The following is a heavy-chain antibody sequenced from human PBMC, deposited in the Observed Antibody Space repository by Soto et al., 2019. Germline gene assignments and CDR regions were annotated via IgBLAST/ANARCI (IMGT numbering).Heavy chain of an antibody. J-gene: IGHJ3*02. V-gene: IGHV1-3*01. CDR2: INAGNGNT. D-gene: IGHD2-21*02. CDR3: ARAAYCGSDSCSDAFDI. Sequence: QVQLVQSGAEVKKSGASVKVSCKASGYTFTNYAMHWVRKAPGQRLEWMGWINAGNGNTKYSQQFQGRVTITRDTSASTAYMELSSLRSEDTAVYYCARAAYCGSDSCSDAFDIWGQGTVVTVSS. CDR1: GYTFTNYA.